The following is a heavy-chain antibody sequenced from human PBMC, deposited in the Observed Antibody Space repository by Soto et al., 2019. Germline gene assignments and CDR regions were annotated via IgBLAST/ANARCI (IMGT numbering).Heavy chain of an antibody. J-gene: IGHJ4*02. CDR3: ARGIGYSYAYDY. CDR1: GFSFSSYS. V-gene: IGHV3-21*01. D-gene: IGHD5-18*01. Sequence: EVQLVESGGGQVKPGGSLRLSCEASGFSFSSYSMNWVHQAPGKGLEWVSSITSSSTYIFYTDSVKGRFTISRDNAKNSLYLQMDSLRAEDTAVYYCARGIGYSYAYDYWGQGTLVTVSA. CDR2: ITSSSTYI.